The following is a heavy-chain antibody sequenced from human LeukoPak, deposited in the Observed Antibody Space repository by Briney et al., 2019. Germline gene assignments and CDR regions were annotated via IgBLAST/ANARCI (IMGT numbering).Heavy chain of an antibody. D-gene: IGHD7-27*01. V-gene: IGHV4-59*12. Sequence: PETLSLTCAVSGGSISGYYWSWIRQPPGKGLEWIGYIYNSGSTNYNPSLRSRVTISLDKSKNHFSLKLSSVTAADTAVYYCARDSSSNWGYRHDAYDIWGQGTMPTVSS. CDR3: ARDSSSNWGYRHDAYDI. CDR1: GGSISGYY. CDR2: IYNSGST. J-gene: IGHJ3*02.